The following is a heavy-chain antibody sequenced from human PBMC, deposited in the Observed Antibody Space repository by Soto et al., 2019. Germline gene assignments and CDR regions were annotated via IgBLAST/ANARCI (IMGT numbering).Heavy chain of an antibody. J-gene: IGHJ2*01. V-gene: IGHV1-69*12. D-gene: IGHD4-17*01. CDR2: ISPIIGAA. CDR1: GGTFSSYA. Sequence: QVQLVQSGAEVKKPGSSVKVSCKASGGTFSSYAISWVRQAPGQGLEWMGGISPIIGAANYAQKLQGRVTITEDESTRTAYMELSSMRSEDTAVYYCARSPMTTVTTHGYWYFDLWGRGALVIVSS. CDR3: ARSPMTTVTTHGYWYFDL.